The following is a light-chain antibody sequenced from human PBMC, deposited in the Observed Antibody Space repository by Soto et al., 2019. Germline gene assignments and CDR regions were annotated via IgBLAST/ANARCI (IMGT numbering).Light chain of an antibody. CDR3: QQSFTTPS. V-gene: IGKV1-39*01. J-gene: IGKJ5*01. CDR1: QTVRSY. Sequence: DIQMTQSPSSLSASVGDRVNITCRASQTVRSYLNLYQQKPGTVPKLLIYATSNLQSWVPSRFSGRGFGTDFTLTISSLQPEDFATYYCQQSFTTPSFGQGTRLEIK. CDR2: ATS.